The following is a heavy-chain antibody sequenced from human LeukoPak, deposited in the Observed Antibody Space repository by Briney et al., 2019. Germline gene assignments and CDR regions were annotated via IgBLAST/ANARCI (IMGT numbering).Heavy chain of an antibody. Sequence: SETLSPTCAVYGGSFSGYYWSWIRQPPGKGLEWIGYIYYSGSTNYNPSLKSRVTISVDTSKNQFSLKLSSVTAADTAVYYCARSLISYYDFWSGSNWFDPWGQGTLVTVSS. CDR1: GGSFSGYY. CDR3: ARSLISYYDFWSGSNWFDP. J-gene: IGHJ5*02. CDR2: IYYSGST. D-gene: IGHD3-3*01. V-gene: IGHV4-59*01.